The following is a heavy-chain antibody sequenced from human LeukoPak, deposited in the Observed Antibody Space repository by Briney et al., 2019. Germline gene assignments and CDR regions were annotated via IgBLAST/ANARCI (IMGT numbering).Heavy chain of an antibody. V-gene: IGHV1-2*02. Sequence: ASVKVSCKASGYTFTGYYMHWVRQAPGQGLEWMGWINPNSGGTNYAQKFQGRVTITRDASASTAYMELSGLRSEDTAVYYCARGNNYYDSSGPKWGTDAFDIWGQGTMVTVSS. CDR2: INPNSGGT. CDR3: ARGNNYYDSSGPKWGTDAFDI. J-gene: IGHJ3*02. D-gene: IGHD3-22*01. CDR1: GYTFTGYY.